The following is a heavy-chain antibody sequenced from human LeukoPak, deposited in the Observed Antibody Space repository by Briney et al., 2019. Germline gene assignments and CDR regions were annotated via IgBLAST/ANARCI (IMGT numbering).Heavy chain of an antibody. V-gene: IGHV3-23*01. CDR3: AKRALGSFYYFDY. CDR1: GFTFSSSA. Sequence: GGSLRLSCVASGFTFSSSAMSWVRQAPGKGLEWVSAIGGSGGSTYYADSVKGRVTISRDNFKNTLYLQMNSLRDEDTALYYCAKRALGSFYYFDYWGQGALVTVSS. J-gene: IGHJ4*02. CDR2: IGGSGGST.